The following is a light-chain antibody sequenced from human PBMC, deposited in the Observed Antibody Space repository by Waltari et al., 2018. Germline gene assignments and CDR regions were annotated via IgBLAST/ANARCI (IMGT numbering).Light chain of an antibody. CDR2: AAS. V-gene: IGKV1-39*01. J-gene: IGKJ2*01. Sequence: DIQMTQSPSSLSASVGDRVTITCRASQTIGSYLIWYQHKTGKAPKVLIYAASSLQSGVPSRFSGSGSGTDFTLTISSLQPEDFATYYCHQTYSSPQTFGQGTKLEIK. CDR3: HQTYSSPQT. CDR1: QTIGSY.